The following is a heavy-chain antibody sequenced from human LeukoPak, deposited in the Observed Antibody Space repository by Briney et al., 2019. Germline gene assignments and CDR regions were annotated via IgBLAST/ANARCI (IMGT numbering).Heavy chain of an antibody. V-gene: IGHV1-46*03. CDR3: ARDLGGIVPAAADENWFDP. D-gene: IGHD2-2*01. Sequence: GASVKVSCKASGYTFTSYYMHWVRQAPGQGLEWMGIINPSGGSTSYAQKFQGRVTMTRDTSTSIVYMELSSLRSEDTAVYYCARDLGGIVPAAADENWFDPWGQGTLVTVSS. J-gene: IGHJ5*02. CDR2: INPSGGST. CDR1: GYTFTSYY.